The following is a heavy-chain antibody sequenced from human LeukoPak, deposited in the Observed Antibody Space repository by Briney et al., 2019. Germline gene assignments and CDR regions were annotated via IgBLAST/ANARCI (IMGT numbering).Heavy chain of an antibody. V-gene: IGHV3-21*01. D-gene: IGHD3-3*01. Sequence: GGSLRLSCAASGFTFSSYSMNWVRQAPGKGLEWVSSISSSSSYIYYADSVKGRFTISRDNAKNSLYLQMNSLRAEDTAVYYCARGSSAEYYDFWSGYSRPKYYMDVWGKGTTVTVSS. CDR2: ISSSSSYI. J-gene: IGHJ6*03. CDR3: ARGSSAEYYDFWSGYSRPKYYMDV. CDR1: GFTFSSYS.